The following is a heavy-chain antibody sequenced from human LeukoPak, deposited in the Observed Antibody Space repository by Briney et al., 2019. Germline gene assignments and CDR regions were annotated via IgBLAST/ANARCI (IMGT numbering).Heavy chain of an antibody. Sequence: GGSLRLSCAASGFSFSNHWMTWVRQAPGKGLEWVANIKEDGSEKYYVDSLKGRFTISRDNAKNSLFLQMNSLRADDTAVYYCVREVKAAVTHFDYWGQGTLVTVSS. J-gene: IGHJ4*02. V-gene: IGHV3-7*01. D-gene: IGHD6-13*01. CDR1: GFSFSNHW. CDR3: VREVKAAVTHFDY. CDR2: IKEDGSEK.